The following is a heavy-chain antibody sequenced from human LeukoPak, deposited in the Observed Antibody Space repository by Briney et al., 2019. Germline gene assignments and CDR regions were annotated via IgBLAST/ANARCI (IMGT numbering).Heavy chain of an antibody. CDR1: GGSISSYY. CDR3: ARRNGAGWGLAWFDP. CDR2: IYYSGST. J-gene: IGHJ5*02. Sequence: PSETLSLTCTLSGGSISSYYWSWIRQPPGKGLEWIGYIYYSGSTNYNTSLKSRVTISVDTSKNQFSLKLSSVTAADTAVYYCARRNGAGWGLAWFDPWGQGTLVTVSS. V-gene: IGHV4-59*01. D-gene: IGHD3-16*01.